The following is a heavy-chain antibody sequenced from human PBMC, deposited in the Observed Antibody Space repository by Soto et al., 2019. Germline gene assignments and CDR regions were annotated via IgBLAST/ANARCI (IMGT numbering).Heavy chain of an antibody. D-gene: IGHD3-10*01. CDR3: ARDPSKYYYGSGSYYYYYYYGMDA. Sequence: SVKVSCKASGGTFSSYAISWVRQAPGQGLEWMGGIIPIFGTANYAQKFQGRVTITADESTSTAYMELSSLRSEDTAVYYCARDPSKYYYGSGSYYYYYYYGMDAWGQGTTVTVSS. J-gene: IGHJ6*02. CDR2: IIPIFGTA. CDR1: GGTFSSYA. V-gene: IGHV1-69*13.